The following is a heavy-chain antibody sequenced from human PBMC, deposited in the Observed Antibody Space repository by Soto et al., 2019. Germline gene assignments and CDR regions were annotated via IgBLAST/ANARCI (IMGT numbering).Heavy chain of an antibody. CDR1: GGSISSYY. CDR2: IFHSGST. V-gene: IGHV4-59*06. CDR3: ARAGYCTSSSCYLFEY. Sequence: SETLSLTCTVSGGSISSYYWTWIRQRPGKGLEWIGYIFHSGSTYYNPSLKSRVTISVDTSKNQFSLKLTSVTAADTAMYYCARAGYCTSSSCYLFEYWGQGTLVTVSS. D-gene: IGHD2-2*03. J-gene: IGHJ4*02.